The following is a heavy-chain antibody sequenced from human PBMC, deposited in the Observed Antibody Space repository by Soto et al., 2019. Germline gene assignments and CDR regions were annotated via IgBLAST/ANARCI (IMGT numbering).Heavy chain of an antibody. CDR2: IYYSGST. CDR1: GDSIRSYY. D-gene: IGHD5-12*01. CDR3: ARAYGGFDNGLDV. V-gene: IGHV4-59*01. Sequence: SETLSLTCTVSGDSIRSYYWTWIRQPPGKGLELIGYIYYSGSTRYNPSLKSRVTISVDMSKNQFSLKLSSVIAADTSVYYCARAYGGFDNGLDVWGPGTAVTVSS. J-gene: IGHJ6*02.